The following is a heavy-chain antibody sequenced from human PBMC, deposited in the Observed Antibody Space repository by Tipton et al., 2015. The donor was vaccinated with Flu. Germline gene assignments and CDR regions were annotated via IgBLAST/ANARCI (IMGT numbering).Heavy chain of an antibody. Sequence: SLRLSCAASGFTFSYYGMNWVRQAPGKGLEWVANIKQDGSEKHYVDAVKGRFSISRDNAKNSLYLQVSSLRAEDTAVYYCARDSLWFGAWGQGTLVTVSS. CDR3: ARDSLWFGA. CDR2: IKQDGSEK. J-gene: IGHJ5*02. CDR1: GFTFSYYG. V-gene: IGHV3-7*01.